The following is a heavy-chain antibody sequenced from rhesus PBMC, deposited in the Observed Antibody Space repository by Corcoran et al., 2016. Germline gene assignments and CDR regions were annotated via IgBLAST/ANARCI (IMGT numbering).Heavy chain of an antibody. J-gene: IGHJ4*01. D-gene: IGHD2-39*02. CDR3: ARSIEYCSGGVCYSQYYFDY. V-gene: IGHV2-1*01. CDR1: GFSLSTSGMG. Sequence: QVTLKESGPALVKPTQTLTLTCTFSGFSLSTSGMGVGWTRQPSRKTLEWLAHIYWDDDKRYSTSLKSRLTISKDTSKNQVVLTMTNMDPVDTATYYCARSIEYCSGGVCYSQYYFDYWGQGVLVTVSS. CDR2: IYWDDDK.